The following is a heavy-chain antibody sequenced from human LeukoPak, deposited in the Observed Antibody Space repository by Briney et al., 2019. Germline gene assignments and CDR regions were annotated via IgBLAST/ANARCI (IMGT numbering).Heavy chain of an antibody. Sequence: SETLSLTCAVYGGSFSGYYWSWIRQPPGKGLEWIGEINHSGSTNYNPSLKSRVTISVDTSKNQFSLKLSSVTAADTAVYYCARGRTMIVVVPRDFDYWGQGTLVTVSS. D-gene: IGHD3-22*01. CDR1: GGSFSGYY. J-gene: IGHJ4*02. CDR3: ARGRTMIVVVPRDFDY. CDR2: INHSGST. V-gene: IGHV4-34*01.